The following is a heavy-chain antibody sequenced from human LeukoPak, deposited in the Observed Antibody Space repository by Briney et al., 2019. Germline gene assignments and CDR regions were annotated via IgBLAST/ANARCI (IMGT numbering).Heavy chain of an antibody. V-gene: IGHV5-51*01. CDR1: GYTLTPQW. Sequence: GGFLKISCKASGYTLTPQWIGWVGQKSGSGLGWIGIIYPRDSDTRYSPSFQDHVSISADTSINTAYLEWSRLEAWDTAIYYCARHSDVIGAIWGQGTMVSVSS. CDR3: ARHSDVIGAI. D-gene: IGHD3-10*01. J-gene: IGHJ4*02. CDR2: IYPRDSDT.